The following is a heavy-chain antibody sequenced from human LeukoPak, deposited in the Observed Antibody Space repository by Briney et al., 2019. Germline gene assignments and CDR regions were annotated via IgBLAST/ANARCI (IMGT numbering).Heavy chain of an antibody. CDR3: ARDSGSYYGSGSYSGDAFDI. Sequence: TPSETLSLTCTVSGGSISSYYWGWIRQPPGKGLEWIGSIYYSGSTYYNPSLKSRVTISVDTSKNQFSLKLSSVTAADTAVYYCARDSGSYYGSGSYSGDAFDIWGQGTMVTVSS. D-gene: IGHD3-10*01. CDR2: IYYSGST. J-gene: IGHJ3*02. CDR1: GGSISSYY. V-gene: IGHV4-39*07.